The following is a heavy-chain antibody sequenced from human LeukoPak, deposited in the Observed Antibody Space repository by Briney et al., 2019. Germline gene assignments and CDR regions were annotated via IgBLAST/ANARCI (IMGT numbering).Heavy chain of an antibody. CDR2: ILNDGSQE. J-gene: IGHJ3*02. D-gene: IGHD3-16*01. V-gene: IGHV3-33*01. CDR1: GFTFSSYG. Sequence: GGSLRLSCAASGFTFSSYGMHWVRQAPGKGLEWVAVILNDGSQEKYADSVKGRFTISRDNSKNTLFLQTNSLRAEDTAVYYCARDDALGDNALDIWGQGTMVTVSS. CDR3: ARDDALGDNALDI.